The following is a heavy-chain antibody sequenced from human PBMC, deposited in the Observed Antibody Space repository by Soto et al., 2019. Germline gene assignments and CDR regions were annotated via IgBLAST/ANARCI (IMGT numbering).Heavy chain of an antibody. CDR1: GGSVSSGSYY. CDR3: ARLYCSSTSCYSGSVAFDI. Sequence: SETLSLTCTVSGGSVSSGSYYWSWIRQPPGKGLEWIGYIYYSGSTNYNPSLKSRVTISVDTSKNQFSLKLSSVTAADTAVYYCARLYCSSTSCYSGSVAFDIWGQGTMVTVSS. V-gene: IGHV4-61*01. J-gene: IGHJ3*02. D-gene: IGHD2-2*02. CDR2: IYYSGST.